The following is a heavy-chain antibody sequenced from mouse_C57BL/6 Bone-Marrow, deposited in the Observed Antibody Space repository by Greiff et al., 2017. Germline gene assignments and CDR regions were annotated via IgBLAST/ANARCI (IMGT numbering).Heavy chain of an antibody. D-gene: IGHD1-1*01. CDR2: IRNKANNHAT. V-gene: IGHV6-6*01. CDR1: GFTFSDAW. Sequence: EVKLVESGGGLVQPGGSMKLSCAASGFTFSDAWMDWVRQSPEKGLEWVAEIRNKANNHATYYAESVKGRFTISRDDSKSSVYLQMNSLRAEDTGIYYCTREIYYGSSWYYAMDYWGQGTSVTVSS. J-gene: IGHJ4*01. CDR3: TREIYYGSSWYYAMDY.